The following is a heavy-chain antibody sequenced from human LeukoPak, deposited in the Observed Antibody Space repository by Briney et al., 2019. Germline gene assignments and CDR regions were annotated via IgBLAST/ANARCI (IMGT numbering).Heavy chain of an antibody. Sequence: GGSLRLSCAASGFSFSDYYMAWIRQAPGKGLEWVSYISRTDRTIYYADSVKGRFTISRDNAKNSLFLQMTSLRAEDTALYYCARSQQRGARPYYSAIDVWGQGTTVTVSS. CDR2: ISRTDRTI. V-gene: IGHV3-11*01. CDR3: ARSQQRGARPYYSAIDV. J-gene: IGHJ6*02. CDR1: GFSFSDYY. D-gene: IGHD6-13*01.